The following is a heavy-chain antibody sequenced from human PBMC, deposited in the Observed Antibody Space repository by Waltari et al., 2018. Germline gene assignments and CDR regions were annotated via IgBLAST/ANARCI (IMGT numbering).Heavy chain of an antibody. D-gene: IGHD2-15*01. J-gene: IGHJ4*02. CDR2: MNPNSGNP. CDR3: ARGRTPYFDY. CDR1: GYTFTSYD. Sequence: QVQLVQSGAEVKKPGASVKVSGKDSGYTFTSYDINWVRQGTGQGLEWMGWMNPNSGNPGYAQKFQGRVTITRNTSISTAYMELSSLRSEDTAVYYCARGRTPYFDYWGQGTLVTVSS. V-gene: IGHV1-8*03.